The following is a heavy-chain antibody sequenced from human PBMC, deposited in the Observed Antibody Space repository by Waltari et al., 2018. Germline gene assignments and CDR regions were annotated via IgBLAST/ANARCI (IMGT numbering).Heavy chain of an antibody. D-gene: IGHD3-10*01. V-gene: IGHV1-2*06. CDR1: GYTFTGYY. CDR2: INPNRGGT. Sequence: QVQLVQSGAEVKKPGASVKVSCKASGYTFTGYYMHWVRQAPGQGLEWMGRINPNRGGTNYAQKFQGRVTITRNTSISTAYMELSSLRSEDTAVYYCARGLHMVRGVIFGYWGQGTLVTVSS. J-gene: IGHJ4*02. CDR3: ARGLHMVRGVIFGY.